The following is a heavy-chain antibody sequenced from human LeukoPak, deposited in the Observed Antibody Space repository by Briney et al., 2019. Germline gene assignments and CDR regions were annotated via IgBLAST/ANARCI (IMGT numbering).Heavy chain of an antibody. CDR2: ISGSGGST. CDR3: AKDRVWESAHAPGY. D-gene: IGHD1-26*01. CDR1: GFTFSSYA. J-gene: IGHJ4*02. V-gene: IGHV3-23*01. Sequence: GGPLRLSCAASGFTFSSYAMSWVRQAPGKGLEWVSAISGSGGSTYYADSVKRRFTISRDNSKNTLYLQMNSLRAEDTAVYYCAKDRVWESAHAPGYWGQGTLVTVSS.